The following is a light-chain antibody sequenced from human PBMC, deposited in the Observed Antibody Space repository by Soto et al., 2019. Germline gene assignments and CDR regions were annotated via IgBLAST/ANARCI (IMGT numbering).Light chain of an antibody. CDR1: QSISSY. CDR2: AAS. Sequence: DIQMTQSPSSLSASVGDRVTITCRASQSISSYLNWYQQKPGKAPKLLIYAASSLQSGIPSRFSGSGSGTDFTLTISSLQPKDFATYYCQQSYSTPRTFGHGTKLEIK. J-gene: IGKJ2*01. V-gene: IGKV1-39*01. CDR3: QQSYSTPRT.